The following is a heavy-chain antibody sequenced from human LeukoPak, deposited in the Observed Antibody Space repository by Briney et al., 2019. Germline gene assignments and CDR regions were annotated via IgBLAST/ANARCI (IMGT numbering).Heavy chain of an antibody. CDR1: GFAFSGYE. Sequence: QPGGSLSLSCAASGFAFSGYEMYWVRQAPGKGLEWISHISDTGGAIYYPDSVKGRFTLSKDNANNSLYPQMNGLRAEDTAVYYCAKDTSGWSLTWGQGTLVTVSS. D-gene: IGHD6-19*01. J-gene: IGHJ5*02. V-gene: IGHV3-48*03. CDR3: AKDTSGWSLT. CDR2: ISDTGGAI.